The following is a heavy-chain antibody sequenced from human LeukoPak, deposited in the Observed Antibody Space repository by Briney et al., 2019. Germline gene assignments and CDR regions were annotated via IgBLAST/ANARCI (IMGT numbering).Heavy chain of an antibody. V-gene: IGHV3-30-3*01. D-gene: IGHD3-22*01. CDR2: ISYDGSNK. CDR3: AREGPIYYDSSGYFDC. J-gene: IGHJ4*02. CDR1: GFTFSSCA. Sequence: PGRSLRLSCAASGFTFSSCAMHWVRQAPGKGLEWVAVISYDGSNKYYADSVKGRFTISRDNSKNTLYLQMNSLRAEDTAVYYCAREGPIYYDSSGYFDCWGQGTLVTVSS.